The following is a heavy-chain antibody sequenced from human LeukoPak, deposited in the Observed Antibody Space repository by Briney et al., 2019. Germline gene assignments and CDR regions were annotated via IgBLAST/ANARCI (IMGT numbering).Heavy chain of an antibody. CDR3: ATTRGYSTNDAFDI. J-gene: IGHJ3*02. CDR1: GAPVTSYY. V-gene: IGHV4-59*02. D-gene: IGHD5-18*01. CDR2: MYHTVNS. Sequence: PSETLSLTCSVSGAPVTSYYWNWIRQSPGKGLEWIGYMYHTVNSDYNPSLQSRITISLDTLNNKVSLTLSAVTSADRAVYYCATTRGYSTNDAFDIWGQGTRVTVSS.